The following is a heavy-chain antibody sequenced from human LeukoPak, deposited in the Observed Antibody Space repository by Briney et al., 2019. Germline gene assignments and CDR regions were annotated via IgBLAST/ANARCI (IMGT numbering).Heavy chain of an antibody. CDR1: GFTFSSYW. Sequence: GGSLRLSCAASGFTFSSYWMSRVRQAPGKGVEWVANIKQDGSEKYYVDSVKGRFTISRDNAKNSVYLQMNNLRAEDTAVYYCERAWSGAFDLWGQGTMVTVSS. J-gene: IGHJ3*01. V-gene: IGHV3-7*01. CDR2: IKQDGSEK. D-gene: IGHD2-8*02. CDR3: ERAWSGAFDL.